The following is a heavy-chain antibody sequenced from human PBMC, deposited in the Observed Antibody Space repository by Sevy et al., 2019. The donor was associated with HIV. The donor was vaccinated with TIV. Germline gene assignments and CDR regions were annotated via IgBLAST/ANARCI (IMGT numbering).Heavy chain of an antibody. CDR2: ISVYKGNT. V-gene: IGHV1-18*01. Sequence: ASVKVSCKASGYTFTSYGISWVRQAPGQGLEWMGWISVYKGNTNYAQKLQGRVTMTTDTSTSTAYMELRSLSSDDTAVYYCAAGIAGAGTWYYFDYWGQGTLVTVSS. D-gene: IGHD6-19*01. CDR1: GYTFTSYG. CDR3: AAGIAGAGTWYYFDY. J-gene: IGHJ4*02.